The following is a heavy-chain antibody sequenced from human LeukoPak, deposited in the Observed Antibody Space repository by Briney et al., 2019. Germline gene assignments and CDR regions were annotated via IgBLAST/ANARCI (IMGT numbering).Heavy chain of an antibody. J-gene: IGHJ6*02. D-gene: IGHD1-26*01. V-gene: IGHV4-59*05. Sequence: SETLSLTCTVSGGSISSYYWSWIRQPPGKGLEWIGSIYYSGSTYYNPSLKSRVTISVDTSKNQFSLKLSSVTAADTAVYYCARHFGGSYSPNYYYYGMDVWGQGTTVTVS. CDR1: GGSISSYY. CDR3: ARHFGGSYSPNYYYYGMDV. CDR2: IYYSGST.